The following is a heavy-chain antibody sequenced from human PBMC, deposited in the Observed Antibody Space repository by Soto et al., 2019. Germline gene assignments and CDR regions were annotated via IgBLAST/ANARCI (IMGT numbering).Heavy chain of an antibody. D-gene: IGHD3-3*01. CDR2: ISSSSYI. V-gene: IGHV3-21*01. Sequence: GGSLRLSCAASGFTFSSYSMNWVRQAPGKGLEWVSSISSSSYIYYADSVKGRFTISRDNAKNSLYLQMNSLRAEDTAVYYRARDKGLLEWLLDYYGMDVWGQGTTVTVSS. J-gene: IGHJ6*02. CDR1: GFTFSSYS. CDR3: ARDKGLLEWLLDYYGMDV.